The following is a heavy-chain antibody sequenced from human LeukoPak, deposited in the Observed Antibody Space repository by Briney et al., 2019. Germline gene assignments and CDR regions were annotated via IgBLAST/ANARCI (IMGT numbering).Heavy chain of an antibody. CDR3: ARGNFGYSSSWSFDP. V-gene: IGHV3-48*03. Sequence: GSLRLSCAASGFTFSSYEMNWVRQAPGKGLEWVSYISSSGSTIYYADSVKGRFTISRDNAKNSLYLQMNSLRAEDTAVYYCARGNFGYSSSWSFDPWGQGTLVTVSS. CDR1: GFTFSSYE. J-gene: IGHJ5*02. D-gene: IGHD6-13*01. CDR2: ISSSGSTI.